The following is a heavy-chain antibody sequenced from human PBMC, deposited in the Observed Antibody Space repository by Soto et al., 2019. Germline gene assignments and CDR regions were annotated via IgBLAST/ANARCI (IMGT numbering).Heavy chain of an antibody. V-gene: IGHV3-9*01. CDR3: AKGGYYYDSSGYSPWYYYGMDV. Sequence: GGSRRLSCAASGFTFDYYAMHWGRQAPGKGLEWVSGISWNSGSIGYADSVKGRFTISRDNAKNSLYLQMNSLRAEDTALYYCAKGGYYYDSSGYSPWYYYGMDVWGQGTTVTVS. CDR2: ISWNSGSI. D-gene: IGHD3-22*01. J-gene: IGHJ6*02. CDR1: GFTFDYYA.